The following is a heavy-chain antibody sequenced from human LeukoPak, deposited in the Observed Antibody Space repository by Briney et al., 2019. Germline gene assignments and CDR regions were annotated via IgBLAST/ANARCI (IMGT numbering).Heavy chain of an antibody. D-gene: IGHD1-26*01. CDR2: IYYSGST. Sequence: DPLTLPYTPPRVSTRLSYSRWSRHPPQKGNKRVGYIYYSGSTIYNPSPKSPVTISIDTSQNQFSLKPTALTAADTAVYYCARRGNSGYSGIDYCGQAPLVTVSS. J-gene: IGHJ4*02. CDR1: RVSTRLSY. CDR3: ARRGNSGYSGIDY. V-gene: IGHV4-59*08.